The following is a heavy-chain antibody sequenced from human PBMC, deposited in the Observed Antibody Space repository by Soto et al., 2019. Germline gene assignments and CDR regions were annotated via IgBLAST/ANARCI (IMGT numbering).Heavy chain of an antibody. CDR3: AIADPMGVVVPAASDGAGLDY. Sequence: ASVKVSCKASGYTFTSYGISWVRQAPGQGLEWMGWISAYNGNTNYAQKLQGRVTMTTDTSTSTAYMELRSLRSDDTAVYYCAIADPMGVVVPAASDGAGLDYWGQGTLVTVSS. D-gene: IGHD2-2*01. CDR2: ISAYNGNT. CDR1: GYTFTSYG. V-gene: IGHV1-18*01. J-gene: IGHJ4*02.